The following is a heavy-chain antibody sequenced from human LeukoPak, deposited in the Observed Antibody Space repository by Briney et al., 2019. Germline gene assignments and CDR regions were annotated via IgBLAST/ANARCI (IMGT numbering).Heavy chain of an antibody. J-gene: IGHJ4*02. CDR3: ARVASSSYIVDY. Sequence: RASVKVSCKASGYTFTSYDIHWVRQATGQGLEWMGWMDPNSGNTGYVQKFQGRVTMTMKTSISTAYMGLSSLKSEDTAVYYCARVASSSYIVDYWGQGTLVTVSS. CDR1: GYTFTSYD. D-gene: IGHD3-22*01. CDR2: MDPNSGNT. V-gene: IGHV1-8*01.